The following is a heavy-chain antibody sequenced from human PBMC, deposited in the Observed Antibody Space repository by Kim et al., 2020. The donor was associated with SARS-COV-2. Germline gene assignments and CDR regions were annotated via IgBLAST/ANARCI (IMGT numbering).Heavy chain of an antibody. CDR2: ISWNSGSI. Sequence: GGSLRLSCAASGFTFDDYAMHWVRQAPGKGLEWVSGISWNSGSIGYADSVKGRFTISRDNAKNSLYLQMNSLRAEDTALYYCAKSPIGYCSSTSCYETISYYGMDVWGQGTTVTVSS. D-gene: IGHD2-2*01. J-gene: IGHJ6*02. V-gene: IGHV3-9*01. CDR3: AKSPIGYCSSTSCYETISYYGMDV. CDR1: GFTFDDYA.